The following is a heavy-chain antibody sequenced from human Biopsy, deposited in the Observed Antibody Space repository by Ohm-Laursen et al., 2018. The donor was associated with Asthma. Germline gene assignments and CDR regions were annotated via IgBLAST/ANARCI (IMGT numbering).Heavy chain of an antibody. CDR1: GYYFISFA. D-gene: IGHD3-9*01. CDR3: ARTYYDFLTGQVKDVFGV. Sequence: ASVSVSCKASGYYFISFAIHWVRQAPGQRLEWMGWVNTGNGDTKYSQKFQGRVTITRDTSASTAYMELRSLRSEDTATYYCARTYYDFLTGQVKDVFGVWGQGTMVTVSS. CDR2: VNTGNGDT. J-gene: IGHJ3*01. V-gene: IGHV1-3*04.